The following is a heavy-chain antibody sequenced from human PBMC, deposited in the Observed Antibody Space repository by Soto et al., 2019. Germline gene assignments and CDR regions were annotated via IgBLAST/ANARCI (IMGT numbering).Heavy chain of an antibody. CDR2: IKEDGSEK. J-gene: IGHJ4*02. Sequence: GGSLRLSCAASGFTFGSYWMSWVRQAPGKGLEWVANIKEDGSEKYYVDSVKGRFTISRDNAKNSLYLQMNSLRAEDTAVYYCAREGVDLDYWGQGTLVTVSS. CDR1: GFTFGSYW. CDR3: AREGVDLDY. D-gene: IGHD5-12*01. V-gene: IGHV3-7*01.